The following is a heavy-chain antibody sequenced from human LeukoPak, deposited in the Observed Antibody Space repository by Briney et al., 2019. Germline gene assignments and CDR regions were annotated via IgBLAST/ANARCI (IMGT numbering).Heavy chain of an antibody. CDR2: INPGGGST. V-gene: IGHV1-46*01. CDR3: ATGPYSDAFDI. D-gene: IGHD2-15*01. J-gene: IGHJ3*02. CDR1: GYTLTSYY. Sequence: ASVKVSCKASGYTLTSYYMHWVRQAPGQGLEWMGIINPGGGSTSYAQKFQGRVTMTRDTSTSTVYMELSSLRSEDTAVYCCATGPYSDAFDIWGQGTMVTVSS.